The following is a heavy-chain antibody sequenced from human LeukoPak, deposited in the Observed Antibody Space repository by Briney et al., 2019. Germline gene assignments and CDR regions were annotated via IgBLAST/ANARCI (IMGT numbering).Heavy chain of an antibody. V-gene: IGHV4-61*02. CDR3: ARGPYSGYDDY. J-gene: IGHJ4*02. Sequence: KPSETLSLTCTVSGGSISSGSYYWSWIRQPAGKGLEWIGRIYTSGSTNYNPSLKSRVTISVDTSKNQFSLKLSSVTAAGTAVYYCARGPYSGYDDYWGQGTLVTVSS. D-gene: IGHD5-12*01. CDR1: GGSISSGSYY. CDR2: IYTSGST.